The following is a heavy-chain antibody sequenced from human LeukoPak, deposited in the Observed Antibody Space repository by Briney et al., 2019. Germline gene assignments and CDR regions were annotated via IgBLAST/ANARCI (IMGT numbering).Heavy chain of an antibody. J-gene: IGHJ4*02. D-gene: IGHD1-26*01. CDR3: ASAPSIVGATAADY. CDR2: IIPIFGTA. CDR1: GYTFTSYG. Sequence: SVKVSCKASGYTFTSYGISWVRQAPGQGLEWMGGIIPIFGTANYAQKFQGRVTITADESTSTAYMELSSLRSEDTAVYYCASAPSIVGATAADYWGQGTLVTVSS. V-gene: IGHV1-69*13.